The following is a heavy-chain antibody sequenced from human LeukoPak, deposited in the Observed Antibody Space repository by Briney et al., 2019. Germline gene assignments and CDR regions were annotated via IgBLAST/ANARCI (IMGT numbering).Heavy chain of an antibody. CDR1: GYTFTGYY. J-gene: IGHJ1*01. D-gene: IGHD5-24*01. CDR3: ARAGDGYINAY. CDR2: INPNSDGT. Sequence: ASVKVSCKASGYTFTGYYMHWVRQAPGQGLEWMGWINPNSDGTNYAQKFQGRVTMTRDTSISTAYMELSRLRSDDTAVYYCARAGDGYINAYRGQGTLITVSS. V-gene: IGHV1-2*02.